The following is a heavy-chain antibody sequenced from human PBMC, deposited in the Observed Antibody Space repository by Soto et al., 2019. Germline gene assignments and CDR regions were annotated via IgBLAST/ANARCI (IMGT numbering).Heavy chain of an antibody. J-gene: IGHJ6*02. CDR2: SSWNSGSI. CDR3: AKDITTYYYYGMDV. Sequence: EVQLVESWGGLVQPGRSLRLSCAASGFTFDDYAMHWVRRAPGKGLEWVSGSSWNSGSIGYADSVKGRFSISRDNAKNSLYLQMNSLRAEDTALYYCAKDITTYYYYGMDVWGQGTTVTVSS. D-gene: IGHD1-1*01. CDR1: GFTFDDYA. V-gene: IGHV3-9*01.